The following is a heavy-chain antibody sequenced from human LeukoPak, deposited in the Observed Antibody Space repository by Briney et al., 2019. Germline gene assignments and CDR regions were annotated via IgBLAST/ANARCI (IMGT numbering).Heavy chain of an antibody. D-gene: IGHD3-22*01. CDR2: IYSGGST. Sequence: GGSLRLSCAASGITVSNNYMSWVRQAPGKGLEWVSVIYSGGSTYYADSVKGRFTIARDNSKNTLYLQMNSLRAEDTAVYYCATHSPYDYDSPTWYYGMDVWGQGTTVTVSS. CDR3: ATHSPYDYDSPTWYYGMDV. CDR1: GITVSNNY. J-gene: IGHJ6*02. V-gene: IGHV3-53*01.